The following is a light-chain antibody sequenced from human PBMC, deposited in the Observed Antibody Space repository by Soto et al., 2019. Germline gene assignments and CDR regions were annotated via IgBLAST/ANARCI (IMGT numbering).Light chain of an antibody. CDR1: SSDIGGYNY. CDR3: CSYAGSSSYV. CDR2: TVT. V-gene: IGLV2-11*01. Sequence: QSALTQPRSVSGSPGQSVTISCTGTSSDIGGYNYVSWCQQHPGKAPKLMIYTVTKRPSGVPDRFSGSKSDNTAPLTISGLQADDEADYYCCSYAGSSSYVFGTGTKLTVL. J-gene: IGLJ1*01.